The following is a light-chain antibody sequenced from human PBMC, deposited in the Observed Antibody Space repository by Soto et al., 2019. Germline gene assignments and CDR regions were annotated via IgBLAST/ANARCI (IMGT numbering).Light chain of an antibody. J-gene: IGKJ1*01. CDR2: WAS. Sequence: DIVMTQSPDSLAVSLGERATINCKSSQSVLYSSNNKNYLAWYQQKPGQPPKLLIYWASTRESGVPDRFSGSGSGTDFTLNISSLQAEDVAVYYCQRYYSAPQTFGQGTKVEIK. CDR3: QRYYSAPQT. CDR1: QSVLYSSNNKNY. V-gene: IGKV4-1*01.